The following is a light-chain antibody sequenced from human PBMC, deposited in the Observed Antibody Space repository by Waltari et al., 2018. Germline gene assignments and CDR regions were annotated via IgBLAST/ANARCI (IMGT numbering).Light chain of an antibody. Sequence: QSALTQPRSVSGSPGQSVTISCTGSSSDVGVSKTVSWYQQHPGKAPKLMIYAVTERPSGVPDRFSGSKSGNTASLTISRLQTEDEADYYCCSFAATCVFGGGTKLTVL. J-gene: IGLJ3*02. V-gene: IGLV2-11*01. CDR3: CSFAATCV. CDR2: AVT. CDR1: SSDVGVSKT.